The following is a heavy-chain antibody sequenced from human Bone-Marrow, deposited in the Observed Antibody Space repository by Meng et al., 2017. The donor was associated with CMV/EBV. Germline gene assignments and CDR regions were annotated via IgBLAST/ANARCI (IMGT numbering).Heavy chain of an antibody. Sequence: GGSLRLSCAASGFTFSSYWMHWVRQVPGKGLVWVSRINSDGSSTSYADSVKGRFTISRDNAKNTLYLQMNSLRAEDTAVYYCARVGRYYYDTSGYYVPWGQGTRVTGSS. CDR1: GFTFSSYW. V-gene: IGHV3-74*01. CDR2: INSDGSST. CDR3: ARVGRYYYDTSGYYVP. D-gene: IGHD3-22*01. J-gene: IGHJ4*02.